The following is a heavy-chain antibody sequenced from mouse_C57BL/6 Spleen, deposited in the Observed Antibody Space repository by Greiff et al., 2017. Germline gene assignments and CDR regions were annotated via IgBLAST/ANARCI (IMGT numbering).Heavy chain of an antibody. CDR2: IYPGSGST. CDR3: ARGYITTVGYYFDY. J-gene: IGHJ2*01. V-gene: IGHV1-55*01. Sequence: QVQLQQPGAELVKPGASVKMSCKASGYTFTSYWITWVKQRPGQGLEWIGDIYPGSGSTNYNEKFKSKATLTVDTSSSTAYMQRSSLTSEDSAVYYCARGYITTVGYYFDYWGQGTTLTVSS. CDR1: GYTFTSYW. D-gene: IGHD1-1*01.